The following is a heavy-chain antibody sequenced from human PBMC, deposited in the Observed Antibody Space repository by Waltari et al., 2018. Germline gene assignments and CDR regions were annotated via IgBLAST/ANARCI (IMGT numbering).Heavy chain of an antibody. V-gene: IGHV1-69*01. CDR2: IIPIFGTA. CDR3: ARETKEGVGFDY. Sequence: AEGLEWMGGIIPIFGTANYAQKFQGRVTITADESTSTAYMELSSLRSEDTAVYYCARETKEGVGFDYWGQGTLVTVSS. J-gene: IGHJ4*02.